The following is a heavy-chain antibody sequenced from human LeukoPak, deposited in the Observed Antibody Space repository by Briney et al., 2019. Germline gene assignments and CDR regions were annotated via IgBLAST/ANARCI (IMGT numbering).Heavy chain of an antibody. V-gene: IGHV3-7*04. Sequence: PGGSLRLSCAVSGFSFTNFWMSWVRQAPGRGLEWVANIHPEGNEKYHVESVEGRFTISRDNTKNLLFLQVNGLRVEDTAVYYCARGDAFSGDHWGQGTLVTVSS. CDR2: IHPEGNEK. J-gene: IGHJ4*02. CDR3: ARGDAFSGDH. CDR1: GFSFTNFW.